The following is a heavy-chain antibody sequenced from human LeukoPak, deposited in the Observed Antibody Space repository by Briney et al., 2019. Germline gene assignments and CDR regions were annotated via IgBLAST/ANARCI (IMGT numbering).Heavy chain of an antibody. CDR3: AKGRDRTSSQGITIFGVVLPLFDY. D-gene: IGHD3-3*01. J-gene: IGHJ4*02. V-gene: IGHV3-23*01. CDR1: GFTFSSYA. CDR2: ISGSGGST. Sequence: GGSLRLFCAASGFTFSSYAMSWVRQAPGKGLEWVSAISGSGGSTYYADSVKGRFTISRDNSKNTLYLQMNSLRAEDTAVYYCAKGRDRTSSQGITIFGVVLPLFDYWGQGTLVTVSS.